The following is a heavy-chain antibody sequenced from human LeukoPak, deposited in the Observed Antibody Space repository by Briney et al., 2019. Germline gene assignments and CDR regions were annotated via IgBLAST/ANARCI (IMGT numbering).Heavy chain of an antibody. J-gene: IGHJ4*02. CDR1: GFTVSSNY. V-gene: IGHV3-66*01. Sequence: PGGSLRLSCAASGFTVSSNYMSWVRQAPGKGLEWVSVIYSGGTTYYADSVKGRFTISRDNSKNTLHLQMNSLRAEDTAMYYCARDQYSYAHAAHWGQGTLVTVSS. D-gene: IGHD5-18*01. CDR3: ARDQYSYAHAAH. CDR2: IYSGGTT.